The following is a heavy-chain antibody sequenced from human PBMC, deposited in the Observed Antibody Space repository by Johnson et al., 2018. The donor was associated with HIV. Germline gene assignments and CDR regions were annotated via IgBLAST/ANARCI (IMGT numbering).Heavy chain of an antibody. CDR1: GFTVSSNY. Sequence: VQLVESGGGLVQPGGSLRLSCAASGFTVSSNYMSWVRQAPGTGLEWVSVISSGGTTYYADSVKGRFTISRANSKNTLYLEMHSLRAEDTAVYYCAKGLGRAAAGTRNAFEIWGQGSMVTVSS. J-gene: IGHJ3*02. D-gene: IGHD6-13*01. V-gene: IGHV3-66*02. CDR3: AKGLGRAAAGTRNAFEI. CDR2: ISSGGTT.